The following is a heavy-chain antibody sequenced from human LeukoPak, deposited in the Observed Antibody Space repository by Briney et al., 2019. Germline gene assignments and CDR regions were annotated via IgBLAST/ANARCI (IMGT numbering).Heavy chain of an antibody. CDR2: IYYSGST. J-gene: IGHJ4*02. V-gene: IGHV4-59*01. Sequence: PSETLSLTCTVSGGSISSYYWSWIRQPPGKGLEWIGYIYYSGSTNYNPSLKSRVTISVDTSKNQFSLKLSSVTAADTAVYYCARIHRYCSGGACYVLDNWGQGTLVTVSS. D-gene: IGHD2-15*01. CDR3: ARIHRYCSGGACYVLDN. CDR1: GGSISSYY.